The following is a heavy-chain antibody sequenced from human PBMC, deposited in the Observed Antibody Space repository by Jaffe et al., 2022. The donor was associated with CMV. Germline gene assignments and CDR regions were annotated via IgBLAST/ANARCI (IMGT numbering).Heavy chain of an antibody. CDR1: GFTFRTFG. J-gene: IGHJ5*02. Sequence: QVQLAESGGGVVQPGTSLRLSCSASGFTFRTFGIHWVRQAPGKGLEWVAVMSGDGTYKFYGDAVKGRFTMSRDNSKNTVYLQMNSLRVEDTAVYYCARDGLAAAAGPNPLHNWFDPWGQGTLVTVSS. D-gene: IGHD6-13*01. V-gene: IGHV3-30*03. CDR3: ARDGLAAAAGPNPLHNWFDP. CDR2: MSGDGTYK.